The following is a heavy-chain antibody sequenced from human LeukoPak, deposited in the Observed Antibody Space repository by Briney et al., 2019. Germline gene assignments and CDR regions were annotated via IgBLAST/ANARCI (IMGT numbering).Heavy chain of an antibody. J-gene: IGHJ6*02. Sequence: GGSLRLSCAASGFTFGSYGMHWVRQAPGKGLEWVAVISYDGSNKYYADSVKGRFTISRDNSKNTLYLQMNSLRAEDTAVYYCAKDFRWFGELLQFHYYYYGMDVWGQGTTVTVSS. V-gene: IGHV3-30*18. CDR2: ISYDGSNK. D-gene: IGHD3-10*01. CDR3: AKDFRWFGELLQFHYYYYGMDV. CDR1: GFTFGSYG.